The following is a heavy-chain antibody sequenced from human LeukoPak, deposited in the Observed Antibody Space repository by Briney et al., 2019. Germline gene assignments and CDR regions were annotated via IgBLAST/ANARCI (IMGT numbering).Heavy chain of an antibody. CDR3: AKDLWPYYYGSGSSF. CDR2: ISGSGGST. D-gene: IGHD3-10*01. Sequence: GGSLRLSCAASGFTFSSYAMSWVRQAPGKGLEWVSAISGSGGSTYYADSVKGRFTISRDNSKNTLYLQMNSLRAEDTAVYYCAKDLWPYYYGSGSSFWGQGTLVTVSS. V-gene: IGHV3-23*01. J-gene: IGHJ4*02. CDR1: GFTFSSYA.